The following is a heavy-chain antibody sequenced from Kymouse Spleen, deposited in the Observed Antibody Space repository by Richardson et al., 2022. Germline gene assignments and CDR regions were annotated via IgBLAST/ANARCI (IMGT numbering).Heavy chain of an antibody. J-gene: IGHJ5*02. D-gene: IGHD6-19*01. V-gene: IGHV4-59*01. Sequence: QVQLQESGPGLVKPSETLSLTCTVSGGSISSYYWSWIRQPPGKGLEWIGYIYYSGSTNYNPSLKSRVTISVDTSKNQFSLKLSSVTAADTAVYYCARSIAVAPNWFDPWGQGTLVTVSS. CDR1: GGSISSYY. CDR2: IYYSGST. CDR3: ARSIAVAPNWFDP.